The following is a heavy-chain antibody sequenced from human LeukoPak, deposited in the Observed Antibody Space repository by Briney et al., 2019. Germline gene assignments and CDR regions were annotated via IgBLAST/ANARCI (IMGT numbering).Heavy chain of an antibody. V-gene: IGHV4-39*07. Sequence: SETLSLTCAVSGGSISSSSYYWGWIRQPPGKGLEWIGSIYYSGSTYYNPSLKSRVTISVDTSKNQFSLKLSSVTAADTAVYYCARLLISAVASDYWGQGTLVTVSS. CDR3: ARLLISAVASDY. D-gene: IGHD6-19*01. CDR1: GGSISSSSYY. CDR2: IYYSGST. J-gene: IGHJ4*02.